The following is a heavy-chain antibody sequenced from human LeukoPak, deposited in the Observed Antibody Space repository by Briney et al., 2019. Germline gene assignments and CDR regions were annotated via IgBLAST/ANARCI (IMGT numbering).Heavy chain of an antibody. Sequence: GGSLRLSCAASGFTFSSYAMNWVRQAPGKGLEWVSSISSSSSYIYYADSVKGRFTISRDNAKNSLYLQMNSLRVEDTAVYFCARGGGGGYCSTITSCYEDYWGQGTLVTVSS. CDR3: ARGGGGGYCSTITSCYEDY. V-gene: IGHV3-21*01. J-gene: IGHJ4*02. CDR1: GFTFSSYA. CDR2: ISSSSSYI. D-gene: IGHD2-2*01.